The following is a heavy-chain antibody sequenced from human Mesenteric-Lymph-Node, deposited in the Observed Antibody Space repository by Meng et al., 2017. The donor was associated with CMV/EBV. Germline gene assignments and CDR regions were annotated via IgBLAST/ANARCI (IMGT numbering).Heavy chain of an antibody. V-gene: IGHV1-69*02. CDR2: IIPILGIA. D-gene: IGHD6-13*01. J-gene: IGHJ5*02. CDR1: GGTFSSYT. CDR3: AGGIAAAGSRWFDP. Sequence: QVQLVQSGAEVKKPGSSVKVSCKASGGTFSSYTISWVRQAPGQGLEWMGRIIPILGIANYAQKFQGRVTITADKSTSTAYMELSSLRSEDTAVYYCAGGIAAAGSRWFDPWGQGTRVTGAS.